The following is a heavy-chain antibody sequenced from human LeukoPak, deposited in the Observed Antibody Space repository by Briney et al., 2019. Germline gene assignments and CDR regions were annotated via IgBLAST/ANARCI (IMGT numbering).Heavy chain of an antibody. CDR1: GGSISSYY. Sequence: SETLSLTFTVSGGSISSYYWSWIRQPAGKGLEWIGRIYTSGSTNYNPSLKSRVTMSVDTSKNQFSLKLSSVTAADTAVYYCARDSSSWQQFDYWGQGTLVTVSS. CDR3: ARDSSSWQQFDY. D-gene: IGHD6-13*01. V-gene: IGHV4-4*07. J-gene: IGHJ4*02. CDR2: IYTSGST.